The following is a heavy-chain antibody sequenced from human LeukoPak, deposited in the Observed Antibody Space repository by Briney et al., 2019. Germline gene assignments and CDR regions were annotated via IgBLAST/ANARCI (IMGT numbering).Heavy chain of an antibody. D-gene: IGHD6-19*01. CDR1: GYTFTSYD. CDR3: ARSYSSGWGLDYYYGMDV. V-gene: IGHV1-8*01. J-gene: IGHJ6*02. Sequence: GASVKVSCKASGYTFTSYDINWVRQATGQGLEWMGWMNPNSGNTGYAQKFQGRVTMTRNTSISTAYMELSSLRSEDTAVYYCARSYSSGWGLDYYYGMDVWGQGTTVTVSS. CDR2: MNPNSGNT.